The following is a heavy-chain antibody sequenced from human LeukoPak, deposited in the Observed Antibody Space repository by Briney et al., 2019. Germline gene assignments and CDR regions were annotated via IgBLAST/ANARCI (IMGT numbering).Heavy chain of an antibody. CDR3: ASDLYQWLPSTRPRDYYYYMDV. CDR1: GYTFTGYY. J-gene: IGHJ6*03. V-gene: IGHV1-2*02. D-gene: IGHD6-19*01. Sequence: GASVKVSCKASGYTFTGYYIHWVRQAPGQGLEYMGWINPNSGGTNYAQKFQGRVTMTRDTSISTAYMELSRLRSDDTAVYYCASDLYQWLPSTRPRDYYYYMDVWGEGTTVTVSS. CDR2: INPNSGGT.